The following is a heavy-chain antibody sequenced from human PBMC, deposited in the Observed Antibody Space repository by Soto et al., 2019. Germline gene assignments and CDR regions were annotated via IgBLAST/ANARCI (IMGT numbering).Heavy chain of an antibody. Sequence: GGSLRLSCAASGFPFSDYIMHWVRQAPGKGLQYVSAITSNGGYTFYADSVKGKFTISRDNSRSTLYLQMASLGVEDMAVYYCAREAKYCSSTTCRFFDSWGQGTLVTVSS. CDR3: AREAKYCSSTTCRFFDS. J-gene: IGHJ4*02. CDR1: GFPFSDYI. V-gene: IGHV3-64*02. CDR2: ITSNGGYT. D-gene: IGHD2-2*01.